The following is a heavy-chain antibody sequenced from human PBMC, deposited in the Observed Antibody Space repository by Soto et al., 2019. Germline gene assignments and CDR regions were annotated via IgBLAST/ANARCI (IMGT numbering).Heavy chain of an antibody. V-gene: IGHV1-18*01. Sequence: ASVKVSCKTSGYTFTRNGISWVRQAPGQGLEWMGWISPKSGSIKYAQKFQGRVIMTTDTSTSTVYMEVRSLRSDDTAVYYCVKDRDSNSWPSRDVWGPGTTVTVSS. D-gene: IGHD3-22*01. CDR2: ISPKSGSI. CDR1: GYTFTRNG. CDR3: VKDRDSNSWPSRDV. J-gene: IGHJ6*02.